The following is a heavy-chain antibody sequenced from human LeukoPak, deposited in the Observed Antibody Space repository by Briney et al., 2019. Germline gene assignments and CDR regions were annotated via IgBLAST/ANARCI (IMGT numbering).Heavy chain of an antibody. J-gene: IGHJ4*02. Sequence: GEPLRLSCAASGFTFSNFGMHWVRQAPGKGLEWMAVISYDGKVTYYADSVKGRFTISRDNSKNTLYLQMTSLRGEDTALYYCAKERDYRVSTSCDYWGQGTLVTVSS. D-gene: IGHD3-10*01. CDR2: ISYDGKVT. V-gene: IGHV3-30*18. CDR1: GFTFSNFG. CDR3: AKERDYRVSTSCDY.